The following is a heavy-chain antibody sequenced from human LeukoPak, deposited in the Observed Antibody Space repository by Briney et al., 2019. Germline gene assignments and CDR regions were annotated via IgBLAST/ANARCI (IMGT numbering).Heavy chain of an antibody. V-gene: IGHV3-49*04. CDR3: TRESAYGDYLYFYYYYYMDV. CDR1: GFTFGDYA. D-gene: IGHD4-17*01. J-gene: IGHJ6*03. Sequence: GGSLRLSCTASGFTFGDYAMSWVRQAPGKGLEWVGFIRSKAYGGTTEYAASVKGRFTISRDDSKSIAYLQMNSLKTEDTAVYYCTRESAYGDYLYFYYYYYMDVWGKGTTVTISS. CDR2: IRSKAYGGTT.